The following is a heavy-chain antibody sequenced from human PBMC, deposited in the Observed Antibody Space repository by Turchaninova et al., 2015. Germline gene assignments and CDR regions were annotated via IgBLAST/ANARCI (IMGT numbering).Heavy chain of an antibody. V-gene: IGHV2-5*02. CDR1: GFSLRTSGLG. CDR3: AYSRVPGTGFIGFF. J-gene: IGHJ4*02. CDR2: VYWDDDK. Sequence: QVTLKESGPTLVKPTQTHTLTCRFSGFSLRTSGLGWGWIRQPPGKALEWLAVVYWDDDKRYSPSLESRLTVTKDISKNQVVLTMTNMDPADTATYYCAYSRVPGTGFIGFFWGQGILVTVSS. D-gene: IGHD3/OR15-3a*01.